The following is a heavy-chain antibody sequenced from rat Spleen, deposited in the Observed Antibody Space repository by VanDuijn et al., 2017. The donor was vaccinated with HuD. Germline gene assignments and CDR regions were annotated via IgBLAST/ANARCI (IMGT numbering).Heavy chain of an antibody. CDR2: IISAGSRT. CDR1: GFTFSDYS. J-gene: IGHJ2*01. Sequence: EVQLVESGGGLVQPGRSLKLSCAASGFTFSDYSMAWVRQAPKTGLEWVATIISAGSRTYYRDSVKGRFTISRDNAKSTLYLQMDSLRSEDTATYYCARHNSGYGYFDYWGQGVMVTVSS. D-gene: IGHD4-3*01. CDR3: ARHNSGYGYFDY. V-gene: IGHV5-7*01.